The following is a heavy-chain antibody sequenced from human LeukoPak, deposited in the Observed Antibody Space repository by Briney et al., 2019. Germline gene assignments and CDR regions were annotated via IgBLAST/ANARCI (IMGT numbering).Heavy chain of an antibody. V-gene: IGHV1-2*02. CDR1: GYTFSGYY. D-gene: IGHD2-2*01. CDR3: ARGLRGSPAFDY. J-gene: IGHJ4*02. CDR2: INPNSGGT. Sequence: ASVKVSCKASGYTFSGYYIHWVRQAPGQGLEWMGWINPNSGGTNYAQRFQGRVTMTRDTSISTAYMDLSRLRPDDTAVYYCARGLRGSPAFDYWGQGTLVTVSS.